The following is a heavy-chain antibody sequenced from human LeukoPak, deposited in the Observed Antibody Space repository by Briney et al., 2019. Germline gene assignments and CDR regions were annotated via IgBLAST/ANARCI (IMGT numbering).Heavy chain of an antibody. Sequence: SETLSLTCTVSGGSISSYYWSWIRQPAGKGLEWIGRIYTSGSTNYNPSLKSRVTISVDTSKNQFSLKLSSVTAADTAVYYCARAPHLEYYYDSSGYKNYYYYGMDVWGQGTTVTVSS. CDR3: ARAPHLEYYYDSSGYKNYYYYGMDV. J-gene: IGHJ6*02. V-gene: IGHV4-4*07. CDR1: GGSISSYY. D-gene: IGHD3-22*01. CDR2: IYTSGST.